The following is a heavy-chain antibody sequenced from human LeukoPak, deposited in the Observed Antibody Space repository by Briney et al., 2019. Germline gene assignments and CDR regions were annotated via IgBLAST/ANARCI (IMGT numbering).Heavy chain of an antibody. J-gene: IGHJ4*02. CDR3: ARGSGYNWNYLDY. D-gene: IGHD1-20*01. V-gene: IGHV3-21*01. CDR2: ISSSSSYI. CDR1: GFTFSSYS. Sequence: PGGSLRLSCAASGFTFSSYSMNWVRQAPGKGLEWVSSISSSSSYIYYADSVKGRFTISGDNAKNSLYLQMNSLRAEDTAVYYCARGSGYNWNYLDYWGQGTLVTVSS.